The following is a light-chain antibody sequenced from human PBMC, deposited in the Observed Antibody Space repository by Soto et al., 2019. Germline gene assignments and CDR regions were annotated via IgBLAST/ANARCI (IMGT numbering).Light chain of an antibody. CDR3: QQYGSSPIFP. Sequence: IVLTRSPGTLSLSPGERATLSCRASQSVSSKYLAWYQQKPGQAPRLLIYGASSRATGIPDRFSGSGSGTDFSLTISRLEPEDFAVYYCQQYGSSPIFPFGPGTKVDIK. V-gene: IGKV3-20*01. CDR1: QSVSSKY. CDR2: GAS. J-gene: IGKJ3*01.